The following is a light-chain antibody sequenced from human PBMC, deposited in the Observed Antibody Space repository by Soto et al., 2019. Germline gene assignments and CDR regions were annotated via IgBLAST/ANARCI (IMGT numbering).Light chain of an antibody. CDR3: QQYGSSPTYA. V-gene: IGKV3-20*01. Sequence: EIVLTQSPGTLSLSPGERATLSCRASQSVSSSYLAWYQQKPGQAPRLLIYGASSRATGIPDRFSGSGSGTDFTLTIRRLETEDFEVYYCQQYGSSPTYAFGQGTKLEIK. J-gene: IGKJ2*01. CDR1: QSVSSSY. CDR2: GAS.